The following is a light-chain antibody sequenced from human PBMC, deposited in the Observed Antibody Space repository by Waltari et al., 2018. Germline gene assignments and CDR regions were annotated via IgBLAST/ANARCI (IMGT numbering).Light chain of an antibody. Sequence: EIAMTQSPVTLSVSPGDTATLSCRGSQSISINLAWYQQKPGQAPRLLIYAASTRAPGIPARFSGSGSGTEFTLTISSLQSEDFAVYYCQQYDNWPPWTFGQGTKVEI. CDR2: AAS. J-gene: IGKJ1*01. CDR1: QSISIN. V-gene: IGKV3-15*01. CDR3: QQYDNWPPWT.